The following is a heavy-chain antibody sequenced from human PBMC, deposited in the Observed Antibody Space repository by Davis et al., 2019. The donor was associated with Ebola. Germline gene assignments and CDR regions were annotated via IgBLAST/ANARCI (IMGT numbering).Heavy chain of an antibody. V-gene: IGHV3-30-3*01. CDR1: GFTFSSYA. CDR3: ARDLGSV. CDR2: ISYDGSNK. J-gene: IGHJ6*04. D-gene: IGHD1-26*01. Sequence: GGSLRLSCAASGFTFSSYAMHWVRQAPGKGLEWVAVISYDGSNKYYADSVKGRSTISRDNSRATLYLQMNSLRAEDTAVYYCARDLGSVWGKGTTVIVSS.